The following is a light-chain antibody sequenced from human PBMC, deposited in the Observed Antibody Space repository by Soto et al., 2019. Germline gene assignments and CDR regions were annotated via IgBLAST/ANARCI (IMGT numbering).Light chain of an antibody. CDR1: QAITRN. V-gene: IGKV1-13*02. CDR2: DAS. Sequence: AIHLTQSPSSLSASVGERVIITCRASQAITRNLAWYYQKPGKAPELLIFDASTLESGVPSRFSGSGSGTHFTLTINSLQPEDFATYFCQQFDSLPVAFGGGTKVEI. CDR3: QQFDSLPVA. J-gene: IGKJ4*01.